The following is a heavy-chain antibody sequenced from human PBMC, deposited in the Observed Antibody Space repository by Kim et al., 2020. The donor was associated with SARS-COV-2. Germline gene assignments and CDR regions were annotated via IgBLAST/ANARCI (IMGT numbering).Heavy chain of an antibody. CDR3: ANALVAGTRYFDY. J-gene: IGHJ4*02. Sequence: YADSGKGRFIISRDTSKNTLYLQMNSLRAEDTAVYYCANALVAGTRYFDYWGQGTLVTVSS. V-gene: IGHV3-23*01. D-gene: IGHD6-19*01.